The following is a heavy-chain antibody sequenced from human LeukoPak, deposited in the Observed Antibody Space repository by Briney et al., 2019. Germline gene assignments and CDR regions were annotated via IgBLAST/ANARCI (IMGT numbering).Heavy chain of an antibody. Sequence: SETLSLTCTVSGGSITSSSYYWGWISQPPGKGLEWIGSIYYSGSTYYNPSLKSRLTISVDTSKNQFSLKLSSVTAADTAVYYCATDSRSSRWSSNWFDPWGQGTLVTVSS. D-gene: IGHD6-13*01. CDR2: IYYSGST. CDR3: ATDSRSSRWSSNWFDP. CDR1: GGSITSSSYY. V-gene: IGHV4-39*07. J-gene: IGHJ5*02.